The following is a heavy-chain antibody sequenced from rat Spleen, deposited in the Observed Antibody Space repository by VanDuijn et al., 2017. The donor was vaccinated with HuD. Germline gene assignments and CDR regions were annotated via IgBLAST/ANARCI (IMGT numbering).Heavy chain of an antibody. CDR3: TRHRNLGYWHFDF. Sequence: EVQLVESGGGLVQPGRSMKLSCAASGFTFSKYGMTWVRQAPQKGLDWVAYISYDGGNYYYRDSVMGRFTVSRDNAKSTLYLQMNSLRSEDTATYYCTRHRNLGYWHFDFWGPGTMVTVSS. CDR2: ISYDGGNY. D-gene: IGHD4-6*01. J-gene: IGHJ1*01. V-gene: IGHV5-25*01. CDR1: GFTFSKYG.